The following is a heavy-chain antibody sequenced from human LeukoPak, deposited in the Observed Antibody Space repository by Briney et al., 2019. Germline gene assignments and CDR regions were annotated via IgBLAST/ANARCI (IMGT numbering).Heavy chain of an antibody. D-gene: IGHD3-16*01. CDR2: IYYTGII. CDR3: AGGDTTLPTGSYLDY. Sequence: SETLSLTCIGSVGTMSRYYWSWLRQPPGKGLEWIGHIYYTGIIDYNSSLKSRVTISVDTSRNQFSLRLSSVTASDTAVYYCAGGDTTLPTGSYLDYWGQGTLVTVSS. J-gene: IGHJ4*02. V-gene: IGHV4-59*01. CDR1: VGTMSRYY.